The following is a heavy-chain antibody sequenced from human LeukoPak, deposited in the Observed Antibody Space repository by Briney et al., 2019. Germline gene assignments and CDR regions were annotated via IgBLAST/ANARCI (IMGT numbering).Heavy chain of an antibody. CDR3: TRERYGSAYYGY. Sequence: GGSLRLSCTASGFTFGDYAMSWVRQAPGKGLEWVGFIRSKAYGGTTEYAASVNGRFTISRDDSKSIVDLQMNSLKTEDTAVYYCTRERYGSAYYGYWGQGILVTVSS. V-gene: IGHV3-49*04. J-gene: IGHJ4*02. CDR1: GFTFGDYA. CDR2: IRSKAYGGTT. D-gene: IGHD3-22*01.